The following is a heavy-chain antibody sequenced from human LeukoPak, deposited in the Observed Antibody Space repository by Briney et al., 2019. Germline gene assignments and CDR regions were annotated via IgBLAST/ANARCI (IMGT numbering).Heavy chain of an antibody. CDR3: ARLLYSSSPAD. Sequence: PSETLSLTCTVSGGSISSSSYYWGWIRQPPGKGLEWIGSIYYSGSTYYNPPLKSRVTISVDTSKNQFSLKLSSVTAADTAVYYCARLLYSSSPADWGQGTLVTVSS. CDR1: GGSISSSSYY. D-gene: IGHD6-6*01. J-gene: IGHJ4*02. V-gene: IGHV4-39*01. CDR2: IYYSGST.